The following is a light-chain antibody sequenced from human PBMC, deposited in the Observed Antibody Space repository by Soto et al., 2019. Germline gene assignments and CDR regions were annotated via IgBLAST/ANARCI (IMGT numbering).Light chain of an antibody. J-gene: IGKJ1*01. CDR3: QQYYRPWT. Sequence: DIVMTQSPDSLAVSLGERATINCKSSQSVLYSSNNKNYLAWYQQKPGQPPKLLIYWASTRESGVPDRFSGSGAGTDFTLTFRSLQAEDVAVYYCQQYYRPWTFGQGTKVEIK. V-gene: IGKV4-1*01. CDR1: QSVLYSSNNKNY. CDR2: WAS.